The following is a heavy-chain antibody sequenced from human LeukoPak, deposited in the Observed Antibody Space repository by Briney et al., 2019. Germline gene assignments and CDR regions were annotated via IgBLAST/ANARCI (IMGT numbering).Heavy chain of an antibody. CDR3: ARNKDYDILVNYFDP. V-gene: IGHV1-18*01. CDR2: ISAYNGNT. CDR1: GYTFTSYG. J-gene: IGHJ5*02. D-gene: IGHD3-9*01. Sequence: ASVKVSCKASGYTFTSYGISWVRQAPGQGLEWMGWISAYNGNTNYAQKFQDRVTMTRDTSISTAYMELSRLRSDDTAVYYCARNKDYDILVNYFDPWGQGTLVTVSS.